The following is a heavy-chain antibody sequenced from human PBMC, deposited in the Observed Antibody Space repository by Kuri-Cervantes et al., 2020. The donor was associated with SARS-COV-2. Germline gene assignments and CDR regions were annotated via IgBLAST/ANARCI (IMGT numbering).Heavy chain of an antibody. J-gene: IGHJ5*02. CDR2: SLEGEKI. CDR3: ARGGYSSSWYRNWFDP. D-gene: IGHD6-13*01. Sequence: SETLSLTCAVDGGSFSGYYWSWIRQPPGKGLEWIGESLEGEKIKRNPSLKTRVTISLDTSKNQFSLRLSSVTAADTAVYYCARGGYSSSWYRNWFDPWGQGTLVTVSS. V-gene: IGHV4-34*01. CDR1: GGSFSGYY.